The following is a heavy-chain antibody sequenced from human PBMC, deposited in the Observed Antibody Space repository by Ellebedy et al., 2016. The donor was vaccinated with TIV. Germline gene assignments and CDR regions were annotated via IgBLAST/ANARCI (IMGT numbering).Heavy chain of an antibody. CDR1: GFTFSNYW. V-gene: IGHV3-7*04. J-gene: IGHJ4*02. CDR2: IKQDGSEK. D-gene: IGHD1-26*01. CDR3: ARGGARDLNY. Sequence: GESLKISXAASGFTFSNYWMTWGRQAPGKGLEWLANIKQDGSEKYYVDSVKGRFTISRDNAKNSLYLQMNSLRADDTAVYYCARGGARDLNYWGQGILVTVSS.